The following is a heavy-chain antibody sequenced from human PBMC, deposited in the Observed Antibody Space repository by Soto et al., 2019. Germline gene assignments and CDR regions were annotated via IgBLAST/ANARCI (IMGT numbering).Heavy chain of an antibody. Sequence: QVQLVQSGAEVKKPGSSVKLSCKASGDSFNTFAVTWVRQAPGQGLEWMGGIIPNFDTPNYAQKFQGRVTIIADKSTSTPYTELSSLTSDDTAVYYCARPYYDRSGYYLCYFDYRGQGTLVTVSS. CDR1: GDSFNTFA. CDR2: IIPNFDTP. J-gene: IGHJ4*02. V-gene: IGHV1-69*06. D-gene: IGHD3-22*01. CDR3: ARPYYDRSGYYLCYFDY.